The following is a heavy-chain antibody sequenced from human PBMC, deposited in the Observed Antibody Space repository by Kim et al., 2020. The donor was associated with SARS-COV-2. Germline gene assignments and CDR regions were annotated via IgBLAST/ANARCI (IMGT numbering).Heavy chain of an antibody. Sequence: GGSLRLSCAASGFTFSSYEMNWVRQAPGKGLEWVSYISSSGSTIYYAYSVKGRFTISRDNAKNSLYLQMNSLRAEDTAVYYCARSRRFLEWLYPLNYYYYGMDVWGQGTTVTVSS. V-gene: IGHV3-48*03. CDR1: GFTFSSYE. J-gene: IGHJ6*02. D-gene: IGHD3-3*01. CDR3: ARSRRFLEWLYPLNYYYYGMDV. CDR2: ISSSGSTI.